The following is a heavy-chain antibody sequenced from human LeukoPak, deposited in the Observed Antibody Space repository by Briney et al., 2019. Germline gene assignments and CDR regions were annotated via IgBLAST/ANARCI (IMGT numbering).Heavy chain of an antibody. Sequence: ASVKVSCKASGYTFTSYGISWVRQAPGQGLEWMGWISAYNGNTNYAQKLQGRVTMTTDTSTSIAYMELGSLRSDDTAVYYCARDPGDQLLSDNWFDPWGQGTLVTVSS. CDR1: GYTFTSYG. D-gene: IGHD2-2*01. V-gene: IGHV1-18*01. J-gene: IGHJ5*02. CDR2: ISAYNGNT. CDR3: ARDPGDQLLSDNWFDP.